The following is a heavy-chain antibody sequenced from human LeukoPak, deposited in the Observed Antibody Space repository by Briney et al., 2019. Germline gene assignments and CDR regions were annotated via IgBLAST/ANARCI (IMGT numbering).Heavy chain of an antibody. CDR1: GGSFSGYF. Sequence: PSETLSLTCAVYGGSFSGYFWSWVRQPPEKGLEWIGEINHSGSPDYNPSLKSRVSISIDTSRNQFSLKLSSVTAADTAVYYCARAGGKGYSYGYGTHFYFDYWGQGTLVTVSS. V-gene: IGHV4-34*01. CDR3: ARAGGKGYSYGYGTHFYFDY. J-gene: IGHJ4*02. CDR2: INHSGSP. D-gene: IGHD5-18*01.